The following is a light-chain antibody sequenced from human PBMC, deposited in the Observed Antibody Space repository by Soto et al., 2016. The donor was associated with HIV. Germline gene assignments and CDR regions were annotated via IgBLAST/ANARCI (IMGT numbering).Light chain of an antibody. CDR1: QSISSW. V-gene: IGKV1-5*03. CDR3: QQYNSFPYT. J-gene: IGKJ2*01. CDR2: KAS. Sequence: DIQMTQSPSTLSASVGDRVTITCRASQSISSWLAWYQQKPGKAPKLLIYKASTLDTGVPSRFSGSGSGTEFTLTISRLQPADFATYYCQQYNSFPYTFGQGTKLDDQT.